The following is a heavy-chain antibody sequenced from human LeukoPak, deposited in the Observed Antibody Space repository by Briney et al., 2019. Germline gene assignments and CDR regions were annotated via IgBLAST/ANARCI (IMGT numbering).Heavy chain of an antibody. CDR2: ISPDGRKT. D-gene: IGHD1-26*01. Sequence: GGSLRLSCEASGFTFSNFWMHWVRQAPEKGLVWVSRISPDGRKTDYADSVKGRFIISRENAESTLYLQMNILRPEDTAVYYCIRAPRWEGGNNWFDPWGQGTLVTVSS. CDR3: IRAPRWEGGNNWFDP. V-gene: IGHV3-74*01. J-gene: IGHJ5*02. CDR1: GFTFSNFW.